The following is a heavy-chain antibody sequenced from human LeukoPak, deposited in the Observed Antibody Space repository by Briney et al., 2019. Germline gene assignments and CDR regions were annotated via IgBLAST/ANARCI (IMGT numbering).Heavy chain of an antibody. V-gene: IGHV3-30*03. D-gene: IGHD3-10*01. J-gene: IGHJ4*02. CDR2: ISYDGSNK. CDR1: GFTFSSYG. CDR3: AIGNEYYFDY. Sequence: GRSLRLSCAASGFTFSSYGMHWVRQAPGKGLEWVAVISYDGSNKYYADSEKGRFTISRDNSKNTLYLQMNSLRAEDTAVYYCAIGNEYYFDYWGQGTLVTVSS.